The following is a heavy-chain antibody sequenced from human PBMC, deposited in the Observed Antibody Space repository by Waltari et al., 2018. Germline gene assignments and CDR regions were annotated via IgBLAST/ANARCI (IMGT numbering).Heavy chain of an antibody. CDR3: ARLRGGQLVRWFDP. Sequence: QVQLQQWGAGLLKPSETLSLTCAVYGGSFSGYYWSWIRQPPGKGLEWIGEINHSGSTNYNPSLKSRVTISVDTSKNQFSLKLSSVTAADTAEYYCARLRGGQLVRWFDPWGQGTLVTVSS. CDR2: INHSGST. J-gene: IGHJ5*02. CDR1: GGSFSGYY. D-gene: IGHD6-6*01. V-gene: IGHV4-34*01.